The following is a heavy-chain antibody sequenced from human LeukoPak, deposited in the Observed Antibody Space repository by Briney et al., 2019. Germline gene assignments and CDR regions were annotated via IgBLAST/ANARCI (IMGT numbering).Heavy chain of an antibody. V-gene: IGHV4-30-2*01. J-gene: IGHJ4*02. D-gene: IGHD3-10*01. CDR1: GGSMSSGGYS. CDR2: IYHSQST. CDR3: ARVAYGSGSRLIDC. Sequence: SQTLSLTWVVSGGSMSSGGYSWGWIRQPPGKGLEWIGYIYHSQSTNYNPSLKSRVSISVDTSKNQFSLKLTSVTAADTAVYYCARVAYGSGSRLIDCWGQGTLVTISS.